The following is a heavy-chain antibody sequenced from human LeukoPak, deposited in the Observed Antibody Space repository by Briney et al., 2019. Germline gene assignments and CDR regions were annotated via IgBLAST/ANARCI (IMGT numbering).Heavy chain of an antibody. CDR3: AKGNMGATSSYYFDY. Sequence: PGGSLRLSCAASGFTFSSYAMSWVRQAPGEGLEWVSAISGSGGSTYYADSVKGRFTISRDNSKNTLYLQMNSLRAEDTAVYYCAKGNMGATSSYYFDYWGQGTLVTVSS. CDR1: GFTFSSYA. D-gene: IGHD1-26*01. J-gene: IGHJ4*02. V-gene: IGHV3-23*01. CDR2: ISGSGGST.